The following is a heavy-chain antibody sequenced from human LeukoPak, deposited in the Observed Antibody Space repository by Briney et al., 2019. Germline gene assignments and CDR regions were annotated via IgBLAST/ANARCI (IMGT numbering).Heavy chain of an antibody. CDR3: ARDQGDGYLT. Sequence: GGSLRLSCAVSGFTFSNFWMSWVRQAPGKGLEWVANIKKDGSKKGYVGSVKGRFTISRDNAKNSLFLEMNSLRVEDTAVYYCARDQGDGYLTWGQGTLVTVSS. V-gene: IGHV3-7*01. D-gene: IGHD5-24*01. CDR2: IKKDGSKK. CDR1: GFTFSNFW. J-gene: IGHJ4*02.